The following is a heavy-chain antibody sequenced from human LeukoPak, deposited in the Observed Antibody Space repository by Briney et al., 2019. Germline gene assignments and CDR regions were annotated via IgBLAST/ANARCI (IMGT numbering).Heavy chain of an antibody. CDR2: IYYSGST. J-gene: IGHJ3*02. D-gene: IGHD6-19*01. Sequence: ASETLSLTCTVSGGSISSYYWSWIRQPPGRGLGWIGYIYYSGSTNYNPSLKSRGTISVDTSKNQFSLKLSSVTAADTAVYYCARSGVAGTADVFDIWGQGTMVTVSS. V-gene: IGHV4-59*01. CDR1: GGSISSYY. CDR3: ARSGVAGTADVFDI.